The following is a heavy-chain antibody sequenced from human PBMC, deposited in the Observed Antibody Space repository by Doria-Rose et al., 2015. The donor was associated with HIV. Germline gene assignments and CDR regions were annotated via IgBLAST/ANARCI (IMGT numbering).Heavy chain of an antibody. J-gene: IGHJ4*02. CDR2: IVPDDER. D-gene: IGHD6-13*01. V-gene: IGHV2-26*01. CDR3: ARIKSSRWYHKYYFDF. CDR1: GVSLSSPGMG. Sequence: QESGPVLVKPTETLTLTCTVSGVSLSSPGMGVSWIRQHPGKALDWLASIVPDDERPYKSARKSRLTISRATSKSQVVLTMTDMDPVDTATYYCARIKSSRWYHKYYFDFWGQGTLAIVSA.